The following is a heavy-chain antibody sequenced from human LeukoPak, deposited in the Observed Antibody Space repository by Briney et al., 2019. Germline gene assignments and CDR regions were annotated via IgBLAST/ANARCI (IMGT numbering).Heavy chain of an antibody. CDR2: ISGSGGST. J-gene: IGHJ4*02. D-gene: IGHD3-22*01. V-gene: IGHV3-23*01. CDR1: GFTFSSYA. CDR3: AKSIVTMIVVPPVGY. Sequence: GGSLRLSCAASGFTFSSYAMSWVRQAPGKGLEWVSAISGSGGSTYYADSVKGRFTISRDNSKNALYLQMNSLRAEDTAVYYCAKSIVTMIVVPPVGYWGQGTLVTVSS.